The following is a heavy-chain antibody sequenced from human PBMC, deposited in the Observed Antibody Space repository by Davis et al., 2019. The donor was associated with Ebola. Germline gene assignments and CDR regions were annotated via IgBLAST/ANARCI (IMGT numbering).Heavy chain of an antibody. CDR3: VRTTYGAPEY. V-gene: IGHV3-74*01. J-gene: IGHJ4*02. Sequence: PGGSLRLSCAASGFTFSYYFMNWVRQAPGKGLVYVSRISSDGGITSYADSVKGRFTISRDNAKSTLYLQMNSLTAEDTAVYYCVRTTYGAPEYWGQGTLVTVSS. CDR1: GFTFSYYF. D-gene: IGHD4-17*01. CDR2: ISSDGGIT.